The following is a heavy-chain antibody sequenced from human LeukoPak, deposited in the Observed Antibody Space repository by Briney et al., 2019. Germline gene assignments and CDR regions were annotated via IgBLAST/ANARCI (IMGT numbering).Heavy chain of an antibody. CDR1: GGSISSSSYY. CDR2: IYYSGST. Sequence: SETLSLTCTVSGGSISSSSYYWGWIRQPPGKGLEWIGYIYYSGSTNYNPSLKSRATISVDTSKNQFSLKLSSVTAADTAVYYCARHRWDYSNFNWFDPWGQGTLVTVSS. D-gene: IGHD4-11*01. V-gene: IGHV4-61*05. CDR3: ARHRWDYSNFNWFDP. J-gene: IGHJ5*02.